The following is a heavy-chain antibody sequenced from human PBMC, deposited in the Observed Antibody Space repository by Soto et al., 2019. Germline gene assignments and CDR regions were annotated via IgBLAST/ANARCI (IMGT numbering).Heavy chain of an antibody. CDR2: ISAYNGNT. CDR3: ASDRGYSYGYIVPEFDY. J-gene: IGHJ4*02. V-gene: IGHV1-18*01. CDR1: GYTFTSYG. Sequence: ASVKVSCKASGYTFTSYGISWVRQAPGQGLEWMGWISAYNGNTNYAQKLQGRVTMTTDTSTSTAYMELRSLRSDDTAVYDCASDRGYSYGYIVPEFDYWGQGTLVTVAS. D-gene: IGHD5-18*01.